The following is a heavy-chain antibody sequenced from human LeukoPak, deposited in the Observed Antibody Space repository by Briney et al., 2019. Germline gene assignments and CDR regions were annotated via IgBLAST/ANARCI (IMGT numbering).Heavy chain of an antibody. CDR1: GFTFSSYW. V-gene: IGHV3-74*01. CDR3: ARPDCSSSSCYSYLDY. Sequence: PGGSLRLSCAASGFTFSSYWMHWVRQAPGKGLVWVSRINSEGSSTSYADAVKGRFTISRDNAKNTLYLQMNSLRAEDTAVYYCARPDCSSSSCYSYLDYWGQGILVTVSS. CDR2: INSEGSST. D-gene: IGHD2-2*02. J-gene: IGHJ4*02.